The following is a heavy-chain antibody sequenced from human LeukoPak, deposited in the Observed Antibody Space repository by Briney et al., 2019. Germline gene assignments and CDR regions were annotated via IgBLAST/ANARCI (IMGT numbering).Heavy chain of an antibody. CDR2: INWNGGST. Sequence: GGSLRLSCAASGFTFDDYGMSWVRQAPGKGLDWFSGINWNGGSTGYADSVKGRFTISRDNAKNSLYLQMNSLRAEDTALYYCARVPNTAIPDYYMDVWGKGATVTVSS. J-gene: IGHJ6*03. D-gene: IGHD5-18*01. CDR3: ARVPNTAIPDYYMDV. CDR1: GFTFDDYG. V-gene: IGHV3-20*04.